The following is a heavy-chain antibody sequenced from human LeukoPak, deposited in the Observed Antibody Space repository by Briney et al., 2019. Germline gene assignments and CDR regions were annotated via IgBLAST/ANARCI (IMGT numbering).Heavy chain of an antibody. J-gene: IGHJ4*02. CDR1: GGSISSYY. Sequence: SETLSLTCTVSGGSISSYYWSWIRQPPGKGLEWIGYIYYSGSTSYNPSLKSRVTISVDTSKKQFSLKLSSVTAADTAVYYCARVTGYSSSLTYFDYWGQGTLVTVSS. CDR3: ARVTGYSSSLTYFDY. V-gene: IGHV4-59*01. D-gene: IGHD6-13*01. CDR2: IYYSGST.